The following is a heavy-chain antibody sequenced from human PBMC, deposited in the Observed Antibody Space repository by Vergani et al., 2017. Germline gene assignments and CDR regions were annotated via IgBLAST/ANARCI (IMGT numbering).Heavy chain of an antibody. Sequence: EVQLVESGGGLVQPGGSLRLSCAASGFTFSSYSMNWVRQAPGKGLEWVSYISSSSSTIYYADSVKGRFTISRDNAKNSLYLQMNSLRAEDTAVYYCARYHRDYIWGSDRARYYFDYWGQGTLVTVSS. D-gene: IGHD3-16*02. J-gene: IGHJ4*02. V-gene: IGHV3-48*04. CDR2: ISSSSSTI. CDR3: ARYHRDYIWGSDRARYYFDY. CDR1: GFTFSSYS.